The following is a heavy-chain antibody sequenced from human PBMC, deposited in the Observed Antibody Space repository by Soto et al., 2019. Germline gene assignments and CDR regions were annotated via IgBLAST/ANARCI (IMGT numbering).Heavy chain of an antibody. CDR2: IYSGGKT. J-gene: IGHJ1*01. V-gene: IGHV3-53*01. CDR3: ARARDGYNFLYEPS. CDR1: GFTVSSNY. D-gene: IGHD5-12*01. Sequence: PGGSLRLSCAASGFTVSSNYISWVRQAPWKGLEWVSVIYSGGKTDYADSVKGRFTISRDNSKRTVYLQMNSLRAEDTGVYYCARARDGYNFLYEPSWCRRNLVTVCS.